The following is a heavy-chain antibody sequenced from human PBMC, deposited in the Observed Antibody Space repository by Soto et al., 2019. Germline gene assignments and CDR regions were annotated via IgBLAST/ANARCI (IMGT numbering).Heavy chain of an antibody. Sequence: HPGGSLRLSCAASGFTFGIYAMSWVRQAPGKGLEWVSSMSGSGGSTYYADSVKGRFTISRDNSKNTLYLQMNSLRAEDTAVYYCAKPRGGSYYMYYYYGMDVWGQGTTVTVSS. CDR2: MSGSGGST. CDR1: GFTFGIYA. V-gene: IGHV3-23*01. D-gene: IGHD1-26*01. CDR3: AKPRGGSYYMYYYYGMDV. J-gene: IGHJ6*02.